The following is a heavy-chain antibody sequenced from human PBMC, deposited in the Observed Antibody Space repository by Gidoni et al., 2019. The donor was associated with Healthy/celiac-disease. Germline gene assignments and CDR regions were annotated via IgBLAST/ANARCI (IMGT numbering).Heavy chain of an antibody. V-gene: IGHV3-33*01. CDR1: GFTFSSYG. D-gene: IGHD3-10*01. CDR3: ARDPSGYYYGSGSYYYYYYGMDV. CDR2: IWYDGSNK. Sequence: QVQLVESGGGVVQPGRSLRLSCAASGFTFSSYGMPWVRQAPGKGLEWVAVIWYDGSNKYYADSVKGRFTISRHNSKNTLYLQMNSLRAEDTAVYYCARDPSGYYYGSGSYYYYYYGMDVWGQGTTVTVSS. J-gene: IGHJ6*02.